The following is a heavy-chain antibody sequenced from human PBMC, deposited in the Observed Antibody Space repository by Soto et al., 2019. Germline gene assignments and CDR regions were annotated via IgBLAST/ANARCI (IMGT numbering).Heavy chain of an antibody. CDR2: INHRGST. CDR1: GESFIGYY. J-gene: IGHJ5*02. D-gene: IGHD5-12*01. CDR3: ARTDIVTTNWFDP. V-gene: IGHV4-34*02. Sequence: QVHLQQWGAGLLKPSETLSLTCAVYGESFIGYYWTWLRQPPGKGLEWIGEINHRGSTNYNPSLKSRVSLSLDTSKNQFSLKLPSVTASDTSVYYCARTDIVTTNWFDPWGQGTLVTVSS.